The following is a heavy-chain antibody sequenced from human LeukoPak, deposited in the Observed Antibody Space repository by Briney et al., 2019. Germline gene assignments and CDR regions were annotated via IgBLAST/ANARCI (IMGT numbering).Heavy chain of an antibody. V-gene: IGHV4-59*01. CDR3: ARDSSGTPGAFDI. CDR1: GGSISSYY. D-gene: IGHD6-13*01. Sequence: SETLSLTCTGSGGSISSYYLSWIRQPPGKGLEWIGYIYYSGSTNYNPSLKSRVTISVDTSKNQFSLKLSSVTAADTAVYYCARDSSGTPGAFDIWGQGTMVTVSS. J-gene: IGHJ3*02. CDR2: IYYSGST.